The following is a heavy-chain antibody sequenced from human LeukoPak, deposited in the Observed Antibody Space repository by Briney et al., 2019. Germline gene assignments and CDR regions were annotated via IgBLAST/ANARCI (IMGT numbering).Heavy chain of an antibody. CDR1: GFIFSSYS. CDR2: LSFVTTYI. V-gene: IGHV3-21*01. CDR3: ARAADHHGGFDY. Sequence: GGSLRLSCAASGFIFSSYSMNWVRQAPGKGLEWFSSLSFVTTYIYYAESVKGRFTISRDNAKNSLYLQMNSLRAEDTAVYYCARAADHHGGFDYWGPGTLVTVSS. J-gene: IGHJ4*02. D-gene: IGHD3-16*01.